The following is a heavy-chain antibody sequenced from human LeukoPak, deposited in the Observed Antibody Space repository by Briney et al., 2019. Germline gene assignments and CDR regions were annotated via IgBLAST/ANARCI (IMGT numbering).Heavy chain of an antibody. V-gene: IGHV3-21*01. J-gene: IGHJ4*02. Sequence: GGSLRLSCAASGFTFSSYSMNWVRQAPGKGLEWVSSISSSSSYIYYADSVKSRFTISRDNAKNSLYLQMNSLRAEDTAVYYCARDTHPPYYFDYWGQGTLVTVSP. CDR3: ARDTHPPYYFDY. CDR1: GFTFSSYS. CDR2: ISSSSSYI.